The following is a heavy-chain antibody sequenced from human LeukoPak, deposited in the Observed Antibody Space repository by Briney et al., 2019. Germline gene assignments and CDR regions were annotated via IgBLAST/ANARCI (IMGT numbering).Heavy chain of an antibody. CDR2: INPSGGST. Sequence: ASMTVSFTASGYTFTIYFMHWVRQASGQGQEWMGMINPSGGSTTYAHKFQGRVTMTRDTSTSTVYMELRSLRSEDTAVYYCSRGPSASDWFVFGGPYWGQGTLVTVSS. J-gene: IGHJ4*02. CDR1: GYTFTIYF. D-gene: IGHD3-9*01. V-gene: IGHV1-46*01. CDR3: SRGPSASDWFVFGGPY.